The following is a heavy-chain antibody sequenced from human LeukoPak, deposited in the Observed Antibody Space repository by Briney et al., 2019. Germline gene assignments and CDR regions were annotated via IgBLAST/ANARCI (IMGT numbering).Heavy chain of an antibody. Sequence: ASVKVSCKASGYTLTSYGIAWVRQAPGQGLEWMGWISAFNANTNYAQKFQGRLTMTTDTSTNTAYMELRSLRPDDTAAYYCARDFFHGHCSGLTCFLLDSWGQGSLVTVSS. CDR3: ARDFFHGHCSGLTCFLLDS. CDR1: GYTLTSYG. J-gene: IGHJ4*02. V-gene: IGHV1-18*01. D-gene: IGHD2-15*01. CDR2: ISAFNANT.